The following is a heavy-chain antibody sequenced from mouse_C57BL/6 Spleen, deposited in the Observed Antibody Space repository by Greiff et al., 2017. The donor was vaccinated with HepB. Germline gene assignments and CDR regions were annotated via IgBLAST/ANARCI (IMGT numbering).Heavy chain of an antibody. CDR3: TRGGPYGNYYRYFDV. J-gene: IGHJ1*03. CDR1: GFTFSSYA. Sequence: EVKVVESGEGLVKPGGSLKLSCAASGFTFSSYAMSWVRQTPEKRLEWVAYISSGGDYIYYADTVKGRFTISRDNARNTLYLQMSSLKSEDTAMYYCTRGGPYGNYYRYFDVWGTGTTVTVSS. V-gene: IGHV5-9-1*02. CDR2: ISSGGDYI. D-gene: IGHD2-1*01.